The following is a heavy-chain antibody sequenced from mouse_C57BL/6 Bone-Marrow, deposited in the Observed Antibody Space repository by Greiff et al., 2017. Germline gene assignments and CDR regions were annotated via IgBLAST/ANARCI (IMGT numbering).Heavy chain of an antibody. CDR2: IDPENGDT. J-gene: IGHJ3*01. CDR1: GFNIKDDY. V-gene: IGHV14-4*01. D-gene: IGHD1-1*01. Sequence: EVQGVESGAELVRPGASVKLSCTASGFNIKDDYMHWVKQRPEQGLEWIGWIDPENGDTEYASKFQGKATITVDTSSNTAYLQLSSLTSEDTAVYYCTTGYYGSSFLAYWGQGTLVTVSA. CDR3: TTGYYGSSFLAY.